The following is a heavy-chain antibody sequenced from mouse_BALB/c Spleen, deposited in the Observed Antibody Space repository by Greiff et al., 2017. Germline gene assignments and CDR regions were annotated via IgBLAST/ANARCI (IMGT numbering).Heavy chain of an antibody. Sequence: EVKVVESGGGLVKPGGSLKLSCAASGFTFSDYYMYWVRQTPEKRLEWVATISDGGSYTYYPDSVKGRFTISRDNAKNNLYLQMSSLKSEDTAMYYCARGLYGNIWYFDVWGAGTTVTVSS. J-gene: IGHJ1*01. V-gene: IGHV5-4*02. CDR1: GFTFSDYY. D-gene: IGHD2-10*02. CDR2: ISDGGSYT. CDR3: ARGLYGNIWYFDV.